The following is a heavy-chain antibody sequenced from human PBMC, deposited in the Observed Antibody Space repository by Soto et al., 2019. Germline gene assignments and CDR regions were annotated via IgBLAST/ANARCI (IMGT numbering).Heavy chain of an antibody. Sequence: LVESGGGLVQPGGSLRLSCEASGLTFSTYGFNWVRQAPGKGLEWVSYITSSTTIYYADSVRGRFTTSRDNAKNSLYLQMNSLRDEDTAVYYCERQRNGAGDVWGQGTTVTVSS. J-gene: IGHJ6*02. CDR3: ERQRNGAGDV. CDR2: ITSSTTI. V-gene: IGHV3-48*02. D-gene: IGHD1-1*01. CDR1: GLTFSTYG.